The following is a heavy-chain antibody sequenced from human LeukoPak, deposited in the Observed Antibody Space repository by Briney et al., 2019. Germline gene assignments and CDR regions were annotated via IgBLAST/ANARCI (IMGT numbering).Heavy chain of an antibody. D-gene: IGHD4-17*01. Sequence: GFLRLSCAASGFTFSSYAMSWVRQASGKGLEWVSSISGSGDSTYYADSVKGRFTISRDNSKNTLSLQMNSLRAEDTAVYYCAKERPNGDYGHWFDPWGQGTLVTVSS. CDR1: GFTFSSYA. CDR2: ISGSGDST. J-gene: IGHJ5*02. V-gene: IGHV3-23*01. CDR3: AKERPNGDYGHWFDP.